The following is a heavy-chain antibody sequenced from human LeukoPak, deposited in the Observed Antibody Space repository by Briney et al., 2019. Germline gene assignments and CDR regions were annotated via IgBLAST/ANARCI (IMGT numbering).Heavy chain of an antibody. V-gene: IGHV3-23*01. CDR1: GFTFSSYA. CDR2: ISGSGGST. CDR3: AKSTGFGELRY. Sequence: EGSLRLSCAASGFTFSSYAMSWVRQAPGKGLEWVSAISGSGGSTYYADSVKGRFTVSRDNSKNTLYLQMNSLRAEDTAVYYCAKSTGFGELRYWGQGTLVTVSS. D-gene: IGHD3-10*01. J-gene: IGHJ4*02.